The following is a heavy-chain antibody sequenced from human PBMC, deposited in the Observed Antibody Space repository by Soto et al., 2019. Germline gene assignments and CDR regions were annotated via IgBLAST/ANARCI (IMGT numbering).Heavy chain of an antibody. CDR1: GGSISSSTYY. CDR2: IYYGGST. Sequence: PSETLSLTCTVSGGSISSSTYYWGWIRQPPGKGLEWIASIYYGGSTFYNPSLRSRITISVDTSKNQFSLNLNSVTAADTAVYYCARLTGYCSGGSCYSGSHFDDWGQGTLVTVSS. CDR3: ARLTGYCSGGSCYSGSHFDD. J-gene: IGHJ4*02. V-gene: IGHV4-39*01. D-gene: IGHD2-15*01.